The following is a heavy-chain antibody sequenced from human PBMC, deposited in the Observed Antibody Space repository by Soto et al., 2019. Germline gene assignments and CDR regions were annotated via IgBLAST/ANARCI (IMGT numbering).Heavy chain of an antibody. Sequence: QLQLQESGPGLVKPSETLSLTCTVSGGSISSSSYYWGWIRQPPGKGLEWIGSIYYSGSTYYNPSLKSRVPISVDTSKNQFSLKLSSVTAADTAVYYCARYGADIVVVVAARSWFDPWGQGTLVTVSS. V-gene: IGHV4-39*01. D-gene: IGHD2-15*01. CDR1: GGSISSSSYY. CDR2: IYYSGST. J-gene: IGHJ5*02. CDR3: ARYGADIVVVVAARSWFDP.